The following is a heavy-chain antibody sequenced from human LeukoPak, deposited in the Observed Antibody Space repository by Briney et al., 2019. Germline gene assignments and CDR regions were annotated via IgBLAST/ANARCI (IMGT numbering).Heavy chain of an antibody. J-gene: IGHJ4*02. CDR3: ATTRYSGASYSVY. CDR1: GFTFSDYY. Sequence: GRSLRLSCAASGFTFSDYYTSWVRQAPGKGLEWVSYISSGGSAIYYADSVKGRFTISRDNAKNSVYLQMNSLRAEDTAVYYCATTRYSGASYSVYWGQGTLVTVSS. D-gene: IGHD6-19*01. CDR2: ISSGGSAI. V-gene: IGHV3-11*04.